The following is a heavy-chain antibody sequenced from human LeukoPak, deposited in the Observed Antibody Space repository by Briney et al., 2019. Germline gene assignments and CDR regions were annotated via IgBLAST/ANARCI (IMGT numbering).Heavy chain of an antibody. D-gene: IGHD1-26*01. Sequence: GGSLRLSCAGSGFTVSSNYMSWVRQAPGKGLEWVSIIWSDGDTYYADSVKGRFTISRDNAKNMLYVQMNSLRAEDTAVYYCAREELVGATIDYWGQGTLVTVSS. CDR1: GFTVSSNY. CDR3: AREELVGATIDY. J-gene: IGHJ4*02. V-gene: IGHV3-66*01. CDR2: IWSDGDT.